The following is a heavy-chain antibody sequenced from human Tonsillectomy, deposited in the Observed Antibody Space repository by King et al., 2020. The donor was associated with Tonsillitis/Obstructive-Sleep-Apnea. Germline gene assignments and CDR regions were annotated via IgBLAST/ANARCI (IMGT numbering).Heavy chain of an antibody. J-gene: IGHJ4*02. V-gene: IGHV3-15*01. Sequence: EVQLVESGGGLIKPGGSLRLSCAASGFTFSNAWMSGVRQAPGKGLKLVGRGKSKTNGGTTEYAAPVKGRFTISREDSKDMLYLQMSSLKTEDTAVYYCTTDFVEGGVVVDYWGQGTLVTVSS. CDR3: TTDFVEGGVVVDY. D-gene: IGHD3-16*01. CDR1: GFTFSNAW. CDR2: GKSKTNGGTT.